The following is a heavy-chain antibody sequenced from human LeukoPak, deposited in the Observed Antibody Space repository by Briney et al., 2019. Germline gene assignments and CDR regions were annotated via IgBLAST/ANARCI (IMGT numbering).Heavy chain of an antibody. CDR1: GFTFKTYT. Sequence: PGGSLRLSCAASGFTFKTYTMNWVRQAPGKGLEWVSSISSRSSYTYYADSVKGRFTISRDNAENSLYLQMNSLRAEDTAVYYCARVGGGAVDYWGQGTLVIVSS. D-gene: IGHD3-16*01. CDR2: ISSRSSYT. CDR3: ARVGGGAVDY. J-gene: IGHJ4*02. V-gene: IGHV3-21*01.